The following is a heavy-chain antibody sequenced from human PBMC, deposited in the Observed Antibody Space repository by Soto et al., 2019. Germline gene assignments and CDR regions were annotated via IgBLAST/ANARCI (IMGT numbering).Heavy chain of an antibody. CDR3: AHSRPPRLLDY. Sequence: QITLKESGPTLVKPTQTLTLTCTCSGFSLSTSGLVVGWIRQPPGKALEWLALIYLVDDKRYSSSLNRRLTITKDTSKNQVVLTMTTMDPVDTATYYCAHSRPPRLLDYWGQGTLVTVSS. V-gene: IGHV2-5*02. J-gene: IGHJ4*02. CDR2: IYLVDDK. D-gene: IGHD6-6*01. CDR1: GFSLSTSGLV.